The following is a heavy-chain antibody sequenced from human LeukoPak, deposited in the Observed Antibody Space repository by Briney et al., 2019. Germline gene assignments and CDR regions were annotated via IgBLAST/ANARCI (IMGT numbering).Heavy chain of an antibody. D-gene: IGHD4-23*01. Sequence: SGGSLRLSWAASGFTVSRNYMSGGRQAGGRGLEWGSVIYSGGTTYYADSVKGRFTISRDNSKNTVYLQMNSLSADDTAMYYCARGPSGTTVVTSDWGQGTLVTVSS. CDR2: IYSGGTT. CDR1: GFTVSRNY. CDR3: ARGPSGTTVVTSD. V-gene: IGHV3-66*01. J-gene: IGHJ4*02.